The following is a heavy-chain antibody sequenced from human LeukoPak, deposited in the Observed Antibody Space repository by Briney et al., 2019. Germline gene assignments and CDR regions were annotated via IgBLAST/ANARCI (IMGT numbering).Heavy chain of an antibody. V-gene: IGHV3-43*02. CDR3: AKDRGWYDY. CDR2: ISGDGGST. D-gene: IGHD6-19*01. J-gene: IGHJ4*02. CDR1: GFTFDDYA. Sequence: PGGSLSLSCAASGFTFDDYAMHWVRQAPGKGLEWVSLISGDGGSTYYADSVKGRFTISRDNSKNSLYLQMNSLRTEDTALYHCAKDRGWYDYWGQGTLVTVSS.